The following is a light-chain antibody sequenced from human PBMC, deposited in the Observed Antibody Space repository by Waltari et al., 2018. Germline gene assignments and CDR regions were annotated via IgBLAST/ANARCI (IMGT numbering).Light chain of an antibody. V-gene: IGKV3-20*01. Sequence: EIVLTQSPGTLSLSPGERATLSCRASQSVRNSNLGWYQQNPGQAPTLPSASASTRATGIPGRFSGSGSGMDFTLTIRRLEPEDFAVYYCHHYGSSPPITFGGGTKVEIK. CDR3: HHYGSSPPIT. J-gene: IGKJ4*01. CDR1: QSVRNSN. CDR2: SAS.